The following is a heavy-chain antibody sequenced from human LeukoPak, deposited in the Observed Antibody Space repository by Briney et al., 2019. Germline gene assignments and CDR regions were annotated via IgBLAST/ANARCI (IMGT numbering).Heavy chain of an antibody. Sequence: GGSLRLSCAASGFTFSSYAMHWVRQAPGKGLEWVAVISYDGSNKYYADSVKGRFTISRDNSKSTLYLQMNSLRAEDTVVYYCARDYSAYYDSSGYYYNWGQGTLVTVSS. V-gene: IGHV3-30-3*01. CDR1: GFTFSSYA. D-gene: IGHD3-22*01. CDR2: ISYDGSNK. CDR3: ARDYSAYYDSSGYYYN. J-gene: IGHJ4*02.